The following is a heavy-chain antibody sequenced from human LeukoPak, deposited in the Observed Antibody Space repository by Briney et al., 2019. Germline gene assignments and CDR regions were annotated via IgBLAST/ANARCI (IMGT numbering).Heavy chain of an antibody. J-gene: IGHJ6*03. Sequence: GGSLRLSCAASGFTSSSYGMHWVRQAPGKGLEWVAFIRYDGSNKYYADSVKGRFTISRDNSKNTLYLQMNSLRAEDTAVYYCAKDVRYYDFWSGYSDYYYYYYMDVWGEGTTVTVSS. D-gene: IGHD3-3*01. CDR2: IRYDGSNK. CDR1: GFTSSSYG. CDR3: AKDVRYYDFWSGYSDYYYYYYMDV. V-gene: IGHV3-30*02.